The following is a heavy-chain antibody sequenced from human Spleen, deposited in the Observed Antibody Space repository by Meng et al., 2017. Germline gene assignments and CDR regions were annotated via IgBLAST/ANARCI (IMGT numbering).Heavy chain of an antibody. V-gene: IGHV4-4*02. Sequence: QVQLQASGPGLVKTSGTLSLSCGVSGGSISSNNWWTWVRQPPGKGLEWIGEIDHSGRTNYNPSLKSRVTISIDKSKNYFSLKLSSVTAADTALYYCARARSYYENSGYPVIDYWGQGTLVTVSS. CDR2: IDHSGRT. CDR3: ARARSYYENSGYPVIDY. CDR1: GGSISSNNW. J-gene: IGHJ4*02. D-gene: IGHD3-22*01.